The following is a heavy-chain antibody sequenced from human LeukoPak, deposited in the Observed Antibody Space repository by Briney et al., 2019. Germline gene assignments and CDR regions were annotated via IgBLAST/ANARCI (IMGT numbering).Heavy chain of an antibody. CDR3: ARASIMYYDSSGYCS. D-gene: IGHD3-22*01. J-gene: IGHJ5*02. Sequence: GGSLRLSCAASAFTFSDYSMNWVRQAPGKGLEWISYISGRSSTIYYADSVRGRFTISRDNAKNSMYLQMNSLRAEDTAVYYCARASIMYYDSSGYCSWGQGTLVTVSS. V-gene: IGHV3-48*01. CDR2: ISGRSSTI. CDR1: AFTFSDYS.